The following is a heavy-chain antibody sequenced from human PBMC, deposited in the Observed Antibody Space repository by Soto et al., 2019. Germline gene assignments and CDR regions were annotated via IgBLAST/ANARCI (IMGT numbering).Heavy chain of an antibody. J-gene: IGHJ5*02. CDR2: IYRGGIT. CDR3: AIGNPDWFDP. V-gene: IGHV4-38-2*01. Sequence: PSETLSLTCAGSGYSISSGRYWGWIRQPPGKGLEWIGTIYRGGITYYNPSLKSRVTISIDTSKNHFSLRLSSVTATDTAVYFCAIGNPDWFDPWGQGTLVTVSS. D-gene: IGHD1-1*01. CDR1: GYSISSGRY.